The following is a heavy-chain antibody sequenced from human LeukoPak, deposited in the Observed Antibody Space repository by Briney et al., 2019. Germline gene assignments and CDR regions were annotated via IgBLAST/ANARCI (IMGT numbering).Heavy chain of an antibody. J-gene: IGHJ4*02. CDR2: ISSSRSYI. D-gene: IGHD3-9*01. CDR1: GFIFSSYS. Sequence: GGSLRLFCAASGFIFSSYSMNWPRQAQGTVLDCVSSISSSRSYIYYADSVKGRFTISRDNAKNSLYLKMNSLRAEDTAVYYCASRGDYDILTGYYTGGLGPVDYWGQGTLVTVSS. CDR3: ASRGDYDILTGYYTGGLGPVDY. V-gene: IGHV3-21*01.